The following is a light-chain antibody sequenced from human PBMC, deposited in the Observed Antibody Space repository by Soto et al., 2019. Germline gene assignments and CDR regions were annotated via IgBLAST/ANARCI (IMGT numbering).Light chain of an antibody. CDR3: QQYGSSPLT. J-gene: IGKJ4*01. Sequence: EIVLTQSPGTLSLSPGERATLSCRASQSVRSSELAWYQQKPGQAPRLLIYGASTRATAIPDRVSGSGSGTDFTLTISRLEPEDFSVYYCQQYGSSPLTFGGGTKVDFK. CDR2: GAS. CDR1: QSVRSSE. V-gene: IGKV3-20*01.